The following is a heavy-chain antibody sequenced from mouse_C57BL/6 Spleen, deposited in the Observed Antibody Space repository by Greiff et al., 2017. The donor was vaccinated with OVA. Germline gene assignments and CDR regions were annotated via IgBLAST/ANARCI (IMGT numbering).Heavy chain of an antibody. Sequence: EVQLQQSGPELVKPGASVKMSCKASGYTFTDYNMHWVKQSHGKSLEWIGYINPNNGGTSYNQKFKGKATLTVNKSSSTAYMELSSLTSEDSAVYYCARRPYGSSYVYYAMDYWGQGTSVTVSS. D-gene: IGHD1-1*01. CDR1: GYTFTDYN. V-gene: IGHV1-22*01. CDR2: INPNNGGT. J-gene: IGHJ4*01. CDR3: ARRPYGSSYVYYAMDY.